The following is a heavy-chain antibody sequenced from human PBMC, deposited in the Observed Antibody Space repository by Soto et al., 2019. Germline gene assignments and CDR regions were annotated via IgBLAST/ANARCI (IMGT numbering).Heavy chain of an antibody. D-gene: IGHD3-16*01. CDR1: GYTFTSYG. CDR2: ISAYNGNT. V-gene: IGHV1-18*01. CDR3: ASDGALGEIFYYSGMDV. Sequence: QVQLVQSGAEVKKPGASVKVSCKASGYTFTSYGISWVRQAPGQGLEWMGWISAYNGNTNYAQKLQGRVTMTTDTATSTAYRELRSLRSDDTAVYYCASDGALGEIFYYSGMDVWVQGTTVTVSS. J-gene: IGHJ6*02.